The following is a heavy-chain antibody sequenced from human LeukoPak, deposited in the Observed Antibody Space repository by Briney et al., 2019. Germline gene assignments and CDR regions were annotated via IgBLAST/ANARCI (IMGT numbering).Heavy chain of an antibody. V-gene: IGHV3-33*06. CDR2: IWYDGSNK. CDR3: AKDHGYCSGGSCYSDYYMDV. Sequence: PGGSLRLSCAASGLTFSSYGMHWVRQAPGKGLEWVAVIWYDGSNKYYADSVKGRFTISRDNSKNTLYLQMNSLRAEDTAVYYCAKDHGYCSGGSCYSDYYMDVWGKGTTVTVSS. J-gene: IGHJ6*03. CDR1: GLTFSSYG. D-gene: IGHD2-15*01.